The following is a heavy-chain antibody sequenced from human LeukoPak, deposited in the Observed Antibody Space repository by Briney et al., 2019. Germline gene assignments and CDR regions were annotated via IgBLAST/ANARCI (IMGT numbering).Heavy chain of an antibody. CDR1: GHTFSGYH. V-gene: IGHV1-2*02. Sequence: ASVKVSCKASGHTFSGYHLQWIRQAPGQGLEWMGWMNPHSGGTKFAQKFEGRVTMTMDTSISTVYMELRRLRYDDTAVYYCARETGTNREDGFDIWGRGTMVTVSS. J-gene: IGHJ3*02. CDR3: ARETGTNREDGFDI. CDR2: MNPHSGGT. D-gene: IGHD1-7*01.